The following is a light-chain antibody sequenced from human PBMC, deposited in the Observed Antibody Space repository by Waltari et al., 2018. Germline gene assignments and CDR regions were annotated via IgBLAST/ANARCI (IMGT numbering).Light chain of an antibody. V-gene: IGLV2-11*01. CDR2: DVS. CDR3: CSYAGSYTLI. J-gene: IGLJ2*01. Sequence: QSALTQPRSVSGSPGQSVTISCTGTSSDVGNYIYVSWYQQHPGKAPKLMIYDVSKRPSGVPDRFSASKSVNTASLTISGLQAEDEAEYYCCSYAGSYTLIFGGGTKLTVL. CDR1: SSDVGNYIY.